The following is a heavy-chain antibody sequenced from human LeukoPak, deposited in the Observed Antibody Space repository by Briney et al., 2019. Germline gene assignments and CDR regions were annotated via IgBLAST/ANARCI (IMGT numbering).Heavy chain of an antibody. D-gene: IGHD3-3*01. CDR2: IYYSGST. CDR1: GGSISSYY. Sequence: SETLSLTCTVSGGSISSYYWSWIRQPPRKGLEWIGYIYYSGSTNYNPSLKSRVTISVDTSKNQFSLKLSSVTAADTAVYYCARDDFWSGSDDAFDIWGQGTMVTVSS. J-gene: IGHJ3*02. V-gene: IGHV4-59*01. CDR3: ARDDFWSGSDDAFDI.